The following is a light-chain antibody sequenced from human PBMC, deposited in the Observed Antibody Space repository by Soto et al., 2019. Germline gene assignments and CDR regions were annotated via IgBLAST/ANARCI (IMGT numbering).Light chain of an antibody. CDR1: QSVSSY. CDR3: QQRSNWPRPVT. J-gene: IGKJ5*01. V-gene: IGKV3-11*01. CDR2: DAS. Sequence: EIVLPQSPATLSLSPGERATLSCRARQSVSSYLAWYQQKPGQAPRLLIYDASNRATGIPARFSGSGSGTDFTLTISSLEPEDFAVYYCQQRSNWPRPVTFGQGTRLENK.